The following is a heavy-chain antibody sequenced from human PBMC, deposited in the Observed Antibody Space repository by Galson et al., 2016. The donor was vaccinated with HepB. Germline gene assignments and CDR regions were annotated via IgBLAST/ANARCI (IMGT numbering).Heavy chain of an antibody. J-gene: IGHJ5*01. Sequence: SVKVSCKASGYSFTSYYINWVRQVPGQGLEWMGIINPNDGVTTYTQKLQGRVTMTRDTSTNTLYLELSSMKFEDTAIYYCAREDWLDSWGQGTLVTVSS. CDR1: GYSFTSYY. V-gene: IGHV1-46*01. CDR2: INPNDGVT. CDR3: AREDWLDS.